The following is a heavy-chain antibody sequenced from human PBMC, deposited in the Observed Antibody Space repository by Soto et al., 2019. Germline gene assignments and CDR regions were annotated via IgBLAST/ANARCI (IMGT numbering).Heavy chain of an antibody. D-gene: IGHD3-10*01. CDR3: ARPMVRAVIRGYTWLDR. CDR1: GVTFCWHW. J-gene: IGHJ5*02. Sequence: GGSRKPSCSTPGVTFCWHWMSLVRQAAGKGLEWVANIKQDGSEKYYVDSVKGRFTISRDNAKNSLYLQMNRLRAEDTPVYYCARPMVRAVIRGYTWLDRWGQGKLLNVS. V-gene: IGHV3-7*01. CDR2: IKQDGSEK.